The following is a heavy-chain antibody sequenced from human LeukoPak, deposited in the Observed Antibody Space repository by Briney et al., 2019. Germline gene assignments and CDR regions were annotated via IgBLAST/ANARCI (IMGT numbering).Heavy chain of an antibody. V-gene: IGHV3-23*01. CDR3: AKDWYSGSYQRRGGYYYYMDV. D-gene: IGHD1-26*01. CDR2: TSGSGGST. CDR1: GFTFSSYA. J-gene: IGHJ6*03. Sequence: PGGSLRLSCAASGFTFSSYAMSWVRQAPGKGLEWVSATSGSGGSTYYADSVKGRFTISRDNSKNTLYLQMNSLRAEDTAVYYCAKDWYSGSYQRRGGYYYYMDVWGKGTTVTVSS.